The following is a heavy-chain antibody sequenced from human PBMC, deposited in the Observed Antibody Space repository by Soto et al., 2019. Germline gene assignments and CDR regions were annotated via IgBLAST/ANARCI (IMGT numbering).Heavy chain of an antibody. J-gene: IGHJ4*02. V-gene: IGHV3-64*01. Sequence: EVQLVESGGGLVQPGGSLRLSCAASGFTFSSYAMHWVRQAHGKGLEYVSVISSNGGSTYYANSVKGRFTISRDNSKNTLYLQMGSLRAEDMAVYYCASTSVYAFDYWGQGTLVTVSS. CDR3: ASTSVYAFDY. D-gene: IGHD5-12*01. CDR1: GFTFSSYA. CDR2: ISSNGGST.